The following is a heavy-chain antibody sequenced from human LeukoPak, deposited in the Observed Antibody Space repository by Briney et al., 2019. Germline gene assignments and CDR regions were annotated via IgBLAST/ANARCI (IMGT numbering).Heavy chain of an antibody. CDR2: IRSTANGYAT. D-gene: IGHD3-10*01. Sequence: GGSLRLSCAASGFTFSGSALHWVRQASGKGLEWVGRIRSTANGYATAYAASVKGRFTISRDDSTNTAYLQMDSLKTEDTAVYYCTGNYYGSGSYADFDYWGQGTLVTVSS. V-gene: IGHV3-73*01. CDR1: GFTFSGSA. J-gene: IGHJ4*02. CDR3: TGNYYGSGSYADFDY.